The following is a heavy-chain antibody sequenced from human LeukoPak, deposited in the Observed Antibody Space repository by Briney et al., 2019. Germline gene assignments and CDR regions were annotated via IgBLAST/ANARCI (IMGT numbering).Heavy chain of an antibody. CDR1: GYTFTSYD. J-gene: IGHJ6*03. D-gene: IGHD6-13*01. CDR2: MNPNSGNT. Sequence: ASVKVSCKASGYTFTSYDINWVRQATGQGLEWMGWMNPNSGNTGYAQKFQGRVTITRNTSISTAYMELSSLRSEDTAVYYCARGGIAAATLWGYYYYYMDVWGKGTTVTVSS. V-gene: IGHV1-8*03. CDR3: ARGGIAAATLWGYYYYYMDV.